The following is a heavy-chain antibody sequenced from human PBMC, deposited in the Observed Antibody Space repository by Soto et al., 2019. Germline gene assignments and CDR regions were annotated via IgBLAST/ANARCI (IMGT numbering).Heavy chain of an antibody. V-gene: IGHV3-30*18. J-gene: IGHJ6*02. CDR2: ISYDGSNK. CDR1: GFTFSSYG. Sequence: GGSLRLSCAASGFTFSSYGTHWVRQAPGKGLEWVAVISYDGSNKYYADSVKGRFTISRDNSKNTLYLQMNSLRAEDTAVYYCAKDRAYSSSWPYYYYYYGMDVWGQGTLVTVSS. CDR3: AKDRAYSSSWPYYYYYYGMDV. D-gene: IGHD6-13*01.